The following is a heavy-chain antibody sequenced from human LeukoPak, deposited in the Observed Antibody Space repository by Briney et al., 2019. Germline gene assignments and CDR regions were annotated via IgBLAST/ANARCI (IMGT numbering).Heavy chain of an antibody. CDR3: ARCMSELDYGDYAYYYHMDV. CDR1: GDSLTSGSRF. Sequence: PSETLSLTCTVSGDSLTSGSRFWSWIRQPAGKGLEWIGHFYSSTRTTYNPSLESRVTISGDTAKNQFSLKLDSVTAADTAVYFCARCMSELDYGDYAYYYHMDVWGKGTTVTVSS. CDR2: FYSSTRT. V-gene: IGHV4-61*09. J-gene: IGHJ6*04. D-gene: IGHD4-17*01.